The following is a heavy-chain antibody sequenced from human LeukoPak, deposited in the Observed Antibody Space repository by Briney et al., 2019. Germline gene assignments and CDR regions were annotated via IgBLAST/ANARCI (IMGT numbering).Heavy chain of an antibody. CDR2: ISGSGGST. V-gene: IGHV3-23*01. CDR3: AKGLNSGYDSGLFDY. CDR1: GFTFSSCA. J-gene: IGHJ4*02. D-gene: IGHD5-12*01. Sequence: AGGSLRLSCAASGFTFSSCAMSWVRQVSGKGLEWVSTISGSGGSTYYADSVMGRFTISRDNSKNTLFLQMNSLRAEDTAVYYCAKGLNSGYDSGLFDYWGQGTLVTVSS.